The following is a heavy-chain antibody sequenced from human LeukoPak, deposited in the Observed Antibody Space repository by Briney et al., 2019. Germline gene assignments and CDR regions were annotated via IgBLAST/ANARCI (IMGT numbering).Heavy chain of an antibody. Sequence: PGGSLRLSCAASGFTFSSYWMSWVRQAPGKGLEWVANIKRDGSEKYYVDSVKGRFTISRDNAKNSLYLQMNSLRAEDTAVYYCARGDNFYYYYMDVWGKGTTVTVSS. CDR2: IKRDGSEK. D-gene: IGHD2-21*02. V-gene: IGHV3-7*01. J-gene: IGHJ6*03. CDR1: GFTFSSYW. CDR3: ARGDNFYYYYMDV.